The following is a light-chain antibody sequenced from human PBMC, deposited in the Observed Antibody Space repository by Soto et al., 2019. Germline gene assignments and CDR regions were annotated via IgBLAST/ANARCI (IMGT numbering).Light chain of an antibody. V-gene: IGKV1-5*01. CDR2: DAS. CDR1: QSIDNY. J-gene: IGKJ1*01. Sequence: DIQMTQSPSSLSAPVGDRVTISCRASQSIDNYLNWYQQKPGKAPKLLIYDASSLESGVPSRFSGSGSGTEFTLTITSLQPDDFATYYCQQYNSYPWTFGQGTKVDIK. CDR3: QQYNSYPWT.